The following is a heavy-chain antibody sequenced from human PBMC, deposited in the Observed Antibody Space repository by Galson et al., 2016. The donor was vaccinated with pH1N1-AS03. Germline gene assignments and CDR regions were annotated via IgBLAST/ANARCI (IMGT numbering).Heavy chain of an antibody. V-gene: IGHV5-51*01. CDR1: GYSFTNYW. Sequence: QSGAEVKKPGESLKISCKASGYSFTNYWIAWVRQMPGKGMEWMGIIFPGEFDTRYSPSFQGQVTISADKSISTAYLEWSSLPASDTAMYYCARSFTSVWNTYDPFDILGQGTLGTVTS. D-gene: IGHD1/OR15-1a*01. J-gene: IGHJ3*02. CDR3: ARSFTSVWNTYDPFDI. CDR2: IFPGEFDT.